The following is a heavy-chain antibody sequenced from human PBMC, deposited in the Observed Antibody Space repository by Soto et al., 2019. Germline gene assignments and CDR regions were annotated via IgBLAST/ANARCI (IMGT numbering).Heavy chain of an antibody. CDR2: IYHSGST. Sequence: PSETLSLTCAVSSGSTSSSNWWSWVRQPPGKGLEWIGEIYHSGSTNYNPSLKSRVTISVDKSKNQFSLKLSSVTAADTAVYYCARGASTAATTYYFDYWGQGTLVTVSP. J-gene: IGHJ4*02. CDR3: ARGASTAATTYYFDY. CDR1: SGSTSSSNW. D-gene: IGHD2-15*01. V-gene: IGHV4-4*02.